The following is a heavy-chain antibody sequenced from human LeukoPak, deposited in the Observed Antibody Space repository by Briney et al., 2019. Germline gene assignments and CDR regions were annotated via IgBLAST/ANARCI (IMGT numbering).Heavy chain of an antibody. CDR1: GDSVSSNSVT. Sequence: SQTLSLTCAISGDSVSSNSVTWSWIRQSPSRGLEWLGRTYYRSTWYNDYAVSVRGRITVNPDTSKIQFSLHLNSVTPEDTAVYYCARRLTQYDCFDPWGQGILVTVSS. CDR2: TYYRSTWYN. V-gene: IGHV6-1*01. CDR3: ARRLTQYDCFDP. D-gene: IGHD2-2*01. J-gene: IGHJ5*02.